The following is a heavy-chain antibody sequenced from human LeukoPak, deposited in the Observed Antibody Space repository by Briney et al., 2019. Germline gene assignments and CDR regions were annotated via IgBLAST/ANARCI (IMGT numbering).Heavy chain of an antibody. CDR2: ISGSGGST. Sequence: PGGSLRLSCAASGFTFSSYAMSWVRQAPGKGLEWVSAISGSGGSTYYADSVKGRFTISRDNSKNTLYLQMNSLRAEDTAVYYCAKARDQKDIVVVVAATPFDYWGQGTLVTVSS. CDR3: AKARDQKDIVVVVAATPFDY. CDR1: GFTFSSYA. D-gene: IGHD2-15*01. V-gene: IGHV3-23*01. J-gene: IGHJ4*02.